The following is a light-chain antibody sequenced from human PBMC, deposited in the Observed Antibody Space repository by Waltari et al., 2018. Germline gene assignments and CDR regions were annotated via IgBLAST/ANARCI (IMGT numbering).Light chain of an antibody. CDR3: QQYNNWPGTLT. V-gene: IGKV3-15*01. J-gene: IGKJ4*01. CDR1: QSVSSN. CDR2: GAS. Sequence: EIVMTQSPVTLSVSPGERATLSCRASQSVSSNLAWYQQKPGQAPRLLIYGASTRATGIPARFSGSGSGTEFTLTISSLQSEDFAVYYCQQYNNWPGTLTFGGGTKVEIK.